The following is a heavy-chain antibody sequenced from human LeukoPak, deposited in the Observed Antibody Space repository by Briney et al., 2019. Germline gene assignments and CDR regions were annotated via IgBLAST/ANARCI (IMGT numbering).Heavy chain of an antibody. V-gene: IGHV3-7*01. CDR2: MNEDGSEK. J-gene: IGHJ4*02. Sequence: PGGSLRLSCAASGFTLSGYWTDWVRQAPGKGLEWVANMNEDGSEKNYVDSVKGRFTISRDNAKNSLYLQMNSLRAEDTAVYYCARESTGERPGYWGQGTLVTVSS. CDR1: GFTLSGYW. D-gene: IGHD1-1*01. CDR3: ARESTGERPGY.